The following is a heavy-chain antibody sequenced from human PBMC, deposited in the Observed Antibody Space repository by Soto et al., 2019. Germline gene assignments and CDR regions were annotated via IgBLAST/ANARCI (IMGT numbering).Heavy chain of an antibody. CDR3: AREAASDPSFYYHYMDV. J-gene: IGHJ6*03. Sequence: QEQLVQSGAEVKKPGAPVKVSCKASGYTFTNYNINWVRQATGQRLEWMGWMNPKTGNTGYAEKFQGRVTMTRNSSINTAFMELSGLRSEDTAVYYCAREAASDPSFYYHYMDVWGKGTTVTVSS. CDR2: MNPKTGNT. CDR1: GYTFTNYN. V-gene: IGHV1-8*01. D-gene: IGHD6-25*01.